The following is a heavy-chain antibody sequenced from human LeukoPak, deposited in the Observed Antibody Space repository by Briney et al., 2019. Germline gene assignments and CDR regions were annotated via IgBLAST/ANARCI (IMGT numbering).Heavy chain of an antibody. V-gene: IGHV3-23*01. CDR3: ARGMVMAHDSFDY. CDR2: ISGSGGST. Sequence: ETLSLACTVSGGSMSSSGYCWGWVRQPPGKGLEWVSTISGSGGSTYYADSVKGRFTISRDNSKNTLYLQMSSLRAEDTAVYYCARGMVMAHDSFDYWGQGTLVTVSS. D-gene: IGHD2-21*01. CDR1: GGSMSSSGYC. J-gene: IGHJ4*02.